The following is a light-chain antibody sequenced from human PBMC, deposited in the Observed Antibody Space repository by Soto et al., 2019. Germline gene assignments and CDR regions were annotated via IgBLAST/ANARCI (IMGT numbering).Light chain of an antibody. Sequence: AIQMTQSPSSLSASVRDRITITCRASLGITNDLGRYQQKPGKAPKLLIYAASNLQSGVPYWLSGRGSGTDFTFTISMLLPEDLATYYGLQNYNSPRTFGQGTKV. V-gene: IGKV1-6*01. CDR2: AAS. CDR1: LGITND. J-gene: IGKJ1*01. CDR3: LQNYNSPRT.